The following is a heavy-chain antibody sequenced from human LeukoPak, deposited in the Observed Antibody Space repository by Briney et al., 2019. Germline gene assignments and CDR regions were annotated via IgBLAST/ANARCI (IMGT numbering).Heavy chain of an antibody. J-gene: IGHJ4*02. CDR1: GGSISSYY. CDR2: IYYSGST. CDR3: ARQTVGAGGGFDY. D-gene: IGHD1-26*01. V-gene: IGHV4-59*08. Sequence: PSETLSLTCTVSGGSISSYYWSWIRQPPGKGLEWIGYIYYSGSTNYNPSLKSRVTISVDTSKNQFSLRLSSVTAADTAVYYCARQTVGAGGGFDYWGQGTLVTVSS.